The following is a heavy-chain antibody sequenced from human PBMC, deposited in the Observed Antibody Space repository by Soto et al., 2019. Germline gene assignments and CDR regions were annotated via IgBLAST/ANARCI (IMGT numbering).Heavy chain of an antibody. CDR3: ARAKGFGGYYFDY. V-gene: IGHV3-33*01. D-gene: IGHD3-10*01. Sequence: GGSLRLSCAASGFTFSSYGMHWVRQAPGKGLEWVAVIWYDGSNKYYADSVKGRFTISRDNSKNTLYLQMNSLRAEDTAVYYCARAKGFGGYYFDYWGQGTLVTVSS. CDR2: IWYDGSNK. CDR1: GFTFSSYG. J-gene: IGHJ4*02.